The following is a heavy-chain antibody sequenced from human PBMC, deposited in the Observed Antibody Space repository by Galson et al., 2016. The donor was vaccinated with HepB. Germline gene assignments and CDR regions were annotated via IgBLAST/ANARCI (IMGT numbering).Heavy chain of an antibody. V-gene: IGHV3-48*03. D-gene: IGHD3/OR15-3a*01. CDR1: GFTFSSFE. CDR3: ARDYDSCDFWGY. CDR2: IRGSGTVT. Sequence: SLRLSCAASGFTFSSFEMNWVRQAPGKGLEWVSYIRGSGTVTYYADSVKGRFTISRDNAKNSLYLQMNSLRAEDTGVYYCARDYDSCDFWGYWGQGTLVTVSS. J-gene: IGHJ4*02.